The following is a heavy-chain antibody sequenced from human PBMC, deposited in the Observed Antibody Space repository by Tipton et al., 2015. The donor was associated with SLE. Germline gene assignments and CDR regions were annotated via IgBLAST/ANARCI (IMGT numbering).Heavy chain of an antibody. CDR1: GFNFGDYA. V-gene: IGHV3-9*01. D-gene: IGHD3-16*01. CDR3: AKDMLGTGFYFDS. CDR2: INWYSTSI. J-gene: IGHJ4*02. Sequence: SLRLSCAASGFNFGDYAMHWVRQAPGKGLEWVAGINWYSTSIGYADSVKGRFTISRDSVKNFLYLQMNSLRVDDTALYYCAKDMLGTGFYFDSWGQGALVTVSS.